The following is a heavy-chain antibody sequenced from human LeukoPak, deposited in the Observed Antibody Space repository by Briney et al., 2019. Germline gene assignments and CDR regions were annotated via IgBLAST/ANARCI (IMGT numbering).Heavy chain of an antibody. V-gene: IGHV3-21*04. D-gene: IGHD5-24*01. CDR2: ISSSSSYI. Sequence: GGSLRLSCAASGFTFSSYSMNWVRQAPGKGLEWVSSISSSSSYIYYADSVKGRFTISRDNAKNSLYLQMSSLRSEDTAVYYCARSWRDGYNYPDYWGQGTLVTVSS. CDR1: GFTFSSYS. CDR3: ARSWRDGYNYPDY. J-gene: IGHJ4*02.